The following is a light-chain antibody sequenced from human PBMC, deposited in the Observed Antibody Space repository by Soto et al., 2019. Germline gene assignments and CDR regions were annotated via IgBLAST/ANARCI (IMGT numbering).Light chain of an antibody. CDR1: SSDVGSYNL. CDR2: EGS. J-gene: IGLJ2*01. V-gene: IGLV2-23*03. CDR3: CSYAGSSTFVV. Sequence: LTQPASVSGSPGQSITISCTGTSSDVGSYNLVSWYQQHPGKAPKLMIYEGSKRPSGVSNRFSGSKSGNTASLTISGLQAEDEADYYCCSYAGSSTFVVFGGGTKLTVL.